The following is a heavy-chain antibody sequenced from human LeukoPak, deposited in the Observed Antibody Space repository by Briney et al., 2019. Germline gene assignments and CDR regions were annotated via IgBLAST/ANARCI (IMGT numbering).Heavy chain of an antibody. J-gene: IGHJ4*02. Sequence: ASVKVSCKASGYTFTGYYMHWVRQAPGQGLEWMGWINPNSGGTNYAQKFQGRVTMTRDTSISTAYMELSRLRSDDTAVYYCARDLLGGTFYSRGYSYGHQNKDLYYFDYWGQGTLVTVSS. CDR1: GYTFTGYY. CDR2: INPNSGGT. V-gene: IGHV1-2*02. CDR3: ARDLLGGTFYSRGYSYGHQNKDLYYFDY. D-gene: IGHD5-18*01.